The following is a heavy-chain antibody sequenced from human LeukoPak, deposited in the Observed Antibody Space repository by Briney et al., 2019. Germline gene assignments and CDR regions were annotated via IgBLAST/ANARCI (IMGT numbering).Heavy chain of an antibody. J-gene: IGHJ4*02. CDR1: GGSISNYY. CDR3: ARQVWGLYDSSGFCY. V-gene: IGHV4-59*08. CDR2: IYYSGNT. Sequence: SETLSLTCTVSGGSISNYYWSWIRQPPGKGLEWIGYIYYSGNTNYNPSLKSRVTISVDTSKNQFSLKLSSVTAADTAVYYCARQVWGLYDSSGFCYWGQGTLVTVSS. D-gene: IGHD3-22*01.